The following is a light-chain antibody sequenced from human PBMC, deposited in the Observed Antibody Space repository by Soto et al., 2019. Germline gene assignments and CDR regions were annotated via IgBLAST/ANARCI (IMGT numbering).Light chain of an antibody. CDR2: GNT. CDR1: SSNIGAGFD. J-gene: IGLJ2*01. CDR3: QSYDSSLSGVV. Sequence: QSVLTQAPSVSGAPGQRVTISCTGSSSNIGAGFDVHWYQQLPGTAPKLLIYGNTNRPSGVPDRFSGSKSGTSASLAITGLQAQDEADYYCQSYDSSLSGVVFGGGTKVTVL. V-gene: IGLV1-40*01.